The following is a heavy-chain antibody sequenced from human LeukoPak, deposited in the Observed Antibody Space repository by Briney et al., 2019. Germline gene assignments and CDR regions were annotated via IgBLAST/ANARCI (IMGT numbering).Heavy chain of an antibody. V-gene: IGHV4-59*08. CDR2: IYYSGST. D-gene: IGHD1-26*01. CDR3: ARHVFGGSYRIDY. CDR1: GGSISSYY. Sequence: SETLSLTCTVSGGSISSYYWGWIRQPPGKGLEWIGYIYYSGSTNYNPSLKSRVTISVDTSKNQFSLRLTSVTAADTAVYYCARHVFGGSYRIDYWGQGTLVTVSS. J-gene: IGHJ4*02.